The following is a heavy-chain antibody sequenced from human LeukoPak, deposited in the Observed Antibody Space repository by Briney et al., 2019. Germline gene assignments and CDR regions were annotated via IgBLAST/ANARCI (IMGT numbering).Heavy chain of an antibody. J-gene: IGHJ5*02. CDR2: VYYVGNA. V-gene: IGHV4-39*02. CDR1: GGSVSSSRPY. CDR3: ATHDEGSFET. D-gene: IGHD3-10*01. Sequence: PSETLSLTCTVSGGSVSSSRPYWGWLRQSPGKGLEWIGSVYYVGNAYYRPSLLSRATISIDTSKTHISLRLTSVTATDTGIYYCATHDEGSFETWGQGALVTVSS.